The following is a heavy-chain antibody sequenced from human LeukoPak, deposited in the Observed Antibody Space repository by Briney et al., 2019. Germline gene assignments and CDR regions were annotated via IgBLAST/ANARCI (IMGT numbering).Heavy chain of an antibody. CDR1: GGSISSYY. CDR2: IYYSGST. J-gene: IGHJ4*02. D-gene: IGHD5-24*01. Sequence: SETLSLTCTVSGGSISSYYWSWIRQPPGKGLEWIGYIYYSGSTNYDPSLKSRVTISVDTSKNQFSLKLSSVTAADTAVYYCARVRLATVPFDYWGQGTLVTVSS. V-gene: IGHV4-59*01. CDR3: ARVRLATVPFDY.